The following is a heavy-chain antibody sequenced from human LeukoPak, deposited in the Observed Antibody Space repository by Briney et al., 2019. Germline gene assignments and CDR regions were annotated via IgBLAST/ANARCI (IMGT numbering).Heavy chain of an antibody. V-gene: IGHV3-33*01. CDR1: GFAFSRSG. D-gene: IGHD6-13*01. J-gene: IGHJ4*02. CDR3: ARDPKYSNSWFFDY. Sequence: GGSLRLSCAASGFAFSRSGMHWVRQAPGKGLEWVAVVWYDGSNKHYADSVKGRFTISRDNSNNTLYLQVNSLRAEDTAVYYCARDPKYSNSWFFDYWGQGTLVTVSS. CDR2: VWYDGSNK.